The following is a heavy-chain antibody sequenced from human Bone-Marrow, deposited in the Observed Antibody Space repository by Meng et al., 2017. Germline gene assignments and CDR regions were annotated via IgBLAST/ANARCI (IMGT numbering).Heavy chain of an antibody. CDR2: ISASGDST. CDR1: GFTFSSYA. J-gene: IGHJ5*02. Sequence: GESLKISCAASGFTFSSYAMSWVRQAPGKGLEWVSGISASGDSTYYADSVKGRFTISRDNSKNTLYLQKNSLRAEDTAVYYCAKAPTPWGQGTLVTVSS. CDR3: AKAPTP. V-gene: IGHV3-23*01.